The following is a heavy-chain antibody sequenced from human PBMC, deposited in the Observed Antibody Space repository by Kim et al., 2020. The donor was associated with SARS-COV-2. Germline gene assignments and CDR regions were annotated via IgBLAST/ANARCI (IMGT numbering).Heavy chain of an antibody. J-gene: IGHJ4*02. D-gene: IGHD1-20*01. CDR3: ARIREPDNWNDVYFDY. CDR1: GYSFTSYW. CDR2: IDPSDSYT. Sequence: GESLKISCKGSGYSFTSYWISWVRQMPGKGLEWMGRIDPSDSYTNYSPSFQGHVTISADKSISTAYLQWSSLKASDTAMYYCARIREPDNWNDVYFDYWGQGTLVTVSS. V-gene: IGHV5-10-1*01.